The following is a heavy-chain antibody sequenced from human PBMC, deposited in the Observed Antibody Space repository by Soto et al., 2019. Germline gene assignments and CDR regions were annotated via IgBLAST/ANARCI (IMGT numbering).Heavy chain of an antibody. V-gene: IGHV3-30*18. CDR2: ISYDGSNK. CDR1: GFTFSSYG. D-gene: IGHD2-21*02. CDR3: AKDREVTTLKYYYYGMDV. J-gene: IGHJ6*02. Sequence: GSLRLSCAASGFTFSSYGMHWVRQAPGKGLEWVAVISYDGSNKYYADSVKGRFTISRDNSKNTLYLQMYSLRAEDTAVYYCAKDREVTTLKYYYYGMDVWGQGTTVTVSS.